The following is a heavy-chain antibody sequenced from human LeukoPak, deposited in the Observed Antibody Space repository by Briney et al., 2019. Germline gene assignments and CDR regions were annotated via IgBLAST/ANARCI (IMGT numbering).Heavy chain of an antibody. V-gene: IGHV4-39*07. CDR3: ARDRRYGDEGNNWFDP. J-gene: IGHJ5*02. D-gene: IGHD4-17*01. CDR1: GGSISSGGYY. Sequence: PSETLSLTCTVSGGSISSGGYYWGWIRQPPGKGLEWIGSIYYSGSTYYNPSLKSRVTISVDTSKNQFSLKLSSVTAADTAVYYCARDRRYGDEGNNWFDPWGQGTLVTVSS. CDR2: IYYSGST.